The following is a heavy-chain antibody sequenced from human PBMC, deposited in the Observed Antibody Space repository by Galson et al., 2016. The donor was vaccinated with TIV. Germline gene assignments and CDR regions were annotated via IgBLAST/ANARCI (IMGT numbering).Heavy chain of an antibody. J-gene: IGHJ4*02. V-gene: IGHV3-21*01. CDR2: ISLNSNHI. Sequence: SLRLSCAASGFAFNFYAMNWVRQAPGKGLEWISSISLNSNHIYYAESVEGRFTISRDNAASSLFREMSSLRADDTAVYYCVSGISMLRGVIWGQGTLVTVSS. CDR1: GFAFNFYA. D-gene: IGHD3-10*01. CDR3: VSGISMLRGVI.